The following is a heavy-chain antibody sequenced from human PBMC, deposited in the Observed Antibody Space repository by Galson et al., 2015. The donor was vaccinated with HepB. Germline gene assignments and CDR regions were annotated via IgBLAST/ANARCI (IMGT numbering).Heavy chain of an antibody. J-gene: IGHJ3*02. D-gene: IGHD2-21*02. CDR1: GFTFSSYG. CDR3: AKIRVGTPNDAFDI. Sequence: SLRLSCAASGFTFSSYGMHWVRQAPGKGLEWVAVISYDGSNKYYADSVKGRFTISRDNSKNTLYLQMNSLRAEDTAVYYCAKIRVGTPNDAFDIWGQGTMVTVSS. V-gene: IGHV3-30*18. CDR2: ISYDGSNK.